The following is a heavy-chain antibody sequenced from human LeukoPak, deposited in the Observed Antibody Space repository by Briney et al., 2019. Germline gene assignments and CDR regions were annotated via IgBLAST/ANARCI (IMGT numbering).Heavy chain of an antibody. V-gene: IGHV1-2*02. Sequence: GASVKVSCKASGYTFTGHYMHWVRPAPGQGLEWMGWINPNSGGTNYAQKFQGRVTMTRDTSISTAYMELSRLRSDDTAVYYCARDRKAGYYYGSGPYWGYWGQGTLVTVSS. CDR2: INPNSGGT. D-gene: IGHD3-10*01. CDR3: ARDRKAGYYYGSGPYWGY. J-gene: IGHJ4*02. CDR1: GYTFTGHY.